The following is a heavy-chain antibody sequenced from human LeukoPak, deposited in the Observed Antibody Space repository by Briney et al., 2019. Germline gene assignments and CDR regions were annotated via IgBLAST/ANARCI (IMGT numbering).Heavy chain of an antibody. V-gene: IGHV4-61*02. J-gene: IGHJ3*02. CDR2: IYTSGST. D-gene: IGHD5-24*01. Sequence: SETLSLTCTVSGGSISSGSYYWSWIRQPAGKGLEWIGRIYTSGSTNYNPSLKSRVTISVDTSKNQFSLKLSSVTAADTAVYYCAGQVEMATIDAFDIWGQGTMVTVSS. CDR3: AGQVEMATIDAFDI. CDR1: GGSISSGSYY.